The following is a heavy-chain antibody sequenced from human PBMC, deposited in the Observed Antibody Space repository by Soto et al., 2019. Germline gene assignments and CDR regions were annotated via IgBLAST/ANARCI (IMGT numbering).Heavy chain of an antibody. CDR1: GGSISSYS. CDR3: ARVLGPYGSGDYSIDY. V-gene: IGHV4-59*01. J-gene: IGHJ4*02. CDR2: IYSSGSI. Sequence: QVQLQESGPGLVKPSETLSLTCSVSGGSISSYSWSWIRQPPGKGLEWIGYIYSSGSINYNPSLTGRVTMSVDTSENRFSLKLTSVTAADTAVYYCARVLGPYGSGDYSIDYWGQGNLVTVSS. D-gene: IGHD3-10*01.